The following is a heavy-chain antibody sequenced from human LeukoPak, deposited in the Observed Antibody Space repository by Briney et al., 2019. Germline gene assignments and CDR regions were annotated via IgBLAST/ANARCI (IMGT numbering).Heavy chain of an antibody. CDR3: AKRPSDYGDYVTYFDY. J-gene: IGHJ4*02. D-gene: IGHD4-17*01. CDR1: GFSFISYG. CDR2: ISDDGRNK. Sequence: GGSLRLSCAASGFSFISYGVHWVRQAPGKGLEWVGVISDDGRNKKYADSVKGRFTISRDNSKDTLYLQMNSLGDEDTAVYYCAKRPSDYGDYVTYFDYWGQGTLVTVSS. V-gene: IGHV3-30*18.